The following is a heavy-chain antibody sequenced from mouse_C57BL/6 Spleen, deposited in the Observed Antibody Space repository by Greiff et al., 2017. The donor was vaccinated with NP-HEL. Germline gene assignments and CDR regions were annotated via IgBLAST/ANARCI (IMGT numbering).Heavy chain of an antibody. V-gene: IGHV1-69*01. CDR3: ARRGGNYVDYFDY. D-gene: IGHD2-1*01. J-gene: IGHJ2*01. Sequence: QVQLKQPGAELVMPGASVKLSCKASGYTFTSYWMHWVKQRPGQGLEWIGEIDPSDSYTNYNQKFKGKSTLTVDKSSSTAYMQLSSLTSEDSAVYYCARRGGNYVDYFDYWGQGTTLTVSS. CDR1: GYTFTSYW. CDR2: IDPSDSYT.